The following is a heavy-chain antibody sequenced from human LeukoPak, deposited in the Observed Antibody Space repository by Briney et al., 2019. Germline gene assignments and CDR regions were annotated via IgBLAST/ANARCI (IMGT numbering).Heavy chain of an antibody. CDR2: VDPENGET. V-gene: IGHV1-69-2*01. CDR1: GFTFTDYY. Sequence: GASVKVSCKTSGFTFTDYYIHWVQQAPGKGLEWMGLVDPENGETIYAAKFQGRVTITIDTSADTTYMELSRLRSEDTAVYYCATDLRFLEWPPFDPWGQGTLVTVSS. D-gene: IGHD3-3*01. J-gene: IGHJ5*02. CDR3: ATDLRFLEWPPFDP.